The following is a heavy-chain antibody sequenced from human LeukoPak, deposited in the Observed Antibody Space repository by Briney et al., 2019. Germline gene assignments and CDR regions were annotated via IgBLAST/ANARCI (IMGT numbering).Heavy chain of an antibody. Sequence: GGSLRLSCAASGFTFSSYWMHWVRQAPGKGLVWVSRINSDGSSTSYVDSVKGRFTISRDNAKNTLYLQMNSLRAEDTAVYYCARDTMVPSNYFDYWGQGTLVTVSS. CDR1: GFTFSSYW. J-gene: IGHJ4*02. CDR3: ARDTMVPSNYFDY. CDR2: INSDGSST. D-gene: IGHD3-10*01. V-gene: IGHV3-74*01.